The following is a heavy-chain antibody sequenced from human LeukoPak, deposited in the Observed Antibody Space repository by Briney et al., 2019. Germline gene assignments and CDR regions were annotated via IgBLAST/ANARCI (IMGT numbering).Heavy chain of an antibody. CDR2: IYYTGST. V-gene: IGHV4-59*01. D-gene: IGHD1-1*01. Sequence: SETLSLTCTVSGGSISGYYWSWIRQPTGKGLEWIGYIYYTGSTNYNPSLKSRFTMSVDTSKNQFSLILTSVTAADTAMYFCARIQNSAFDYWGQGTLVTVSS. CDR1: GGSISGYY. CDR3: ARIQNSAFDY. J-gene: IGHJ4*02.